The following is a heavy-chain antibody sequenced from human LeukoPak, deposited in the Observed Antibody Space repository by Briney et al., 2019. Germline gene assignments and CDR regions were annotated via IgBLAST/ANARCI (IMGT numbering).Heavy chain of an antibody. CDR1: GFTFTSSA. Sequence: SVKDSCKASGFTFTSSAMQWVRQARGQRLEWIGWIVVGSGNTNYAQKFQERVTITRDMSTSTAYMELSSLRSEDTAVYYCAAASDCSSTSCYTIDYWDQGTLLTVSS. J-gene: IGHJ4*02. CDR3: AAASDCSSTSCYTIDY. V-gene: IGHV1-58*02. CDR2: IVVGSGNT. D-gene: IGHD2-2*02.